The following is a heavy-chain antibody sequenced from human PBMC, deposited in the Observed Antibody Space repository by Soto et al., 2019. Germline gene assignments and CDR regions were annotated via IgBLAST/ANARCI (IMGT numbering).Heavy chain of an antibody. Sequence: QLQLQESGPGLVKPSETLSLTCTVSAGSISSSSYYWGWIRQPPGKGLEWIGSIYYSGSTYYNPSLKSRVTISVDTSKSQFSLKLSSVSAADTAVYYCARRRLAAGVFDYWGQGTLVTVSS. J-gene: IGHJ4*02. D-gene: IGHD6-25*01. CDR1: AGSISSSSYY. CDR3: ARRRLAAGVFDY. CDR2: IYYSGST. V-gene: IGHV4-39*01.